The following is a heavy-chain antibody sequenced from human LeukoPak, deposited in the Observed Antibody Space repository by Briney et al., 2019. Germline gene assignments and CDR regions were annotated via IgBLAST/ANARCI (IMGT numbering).Heavy chain of an antibody. CDR3: ARQSSSSWGYFDY. CDR2: IYPGDSDT. J-gene: IGHJ4*02. CDR1: GYSFTSYW. V-gene: IGHV5-51*01. D-gene: IGHD6-13*01. Sequence: GESLKISCKGSGYSFTSYWLGWVRQMPGKGLEWMGIIYPGDSDTRYSPSFQGQVTISADKSISTAYLQWSSLKASDTAMYYCARQSSSSWGYFDYWGQGTLVTVSS.